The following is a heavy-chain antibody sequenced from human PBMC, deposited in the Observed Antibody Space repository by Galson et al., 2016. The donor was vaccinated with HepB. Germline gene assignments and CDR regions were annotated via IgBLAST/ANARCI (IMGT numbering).Heavy chain of an antibody. D-gene: IGHD2-2*01. V-gene: IGHV3-53*01. CDR2: IYTGGDT. CDR3: ASGSSNSCYPSCYFEH. Sequence: SLRLSCAASGFTVSSHYMTWVRQAPGKGLEWVSLIYTGGDTYYADSVKGRFTISRDNSKNTLYLQMNSLRGEDTALYHCASGSSNSCYPSCYFEHWGQGILVTVSS. J-gene: IGHJ4*02. CDR1: GFTVSSHY.